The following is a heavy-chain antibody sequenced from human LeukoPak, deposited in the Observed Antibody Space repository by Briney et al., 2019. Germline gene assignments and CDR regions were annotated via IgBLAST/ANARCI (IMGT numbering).Heavy chain of an antibody. V-gene: IGHV1-2*02. CDR2: INPNSGGT. CDR1: GYTFTGYY. Sequence: ASVKVSCKASGYTFTGYYMHWVRQAPGQGLEWMGWINPNSGGTNYAQKFQGRVTMTRDTSISTAYMELSRLRSDDTAVYYCARSGGSSGWQPDDYYYGMDVWGQGTTVTVSS. CDR3: ARSGGSSGWQPDDYYYGMDV. D-gene: IGHD6-19*01. J-gene: IGHJ6*02.